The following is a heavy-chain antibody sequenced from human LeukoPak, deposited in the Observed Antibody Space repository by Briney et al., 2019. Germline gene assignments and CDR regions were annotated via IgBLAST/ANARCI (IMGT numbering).Heavy chain of an antibody. CDR2: IHHTGST. CDR1: GDSMSSIDW. CDR3: AREAQVRGALDY. J-gene: IGHJ4*02. D-gene: IGHD3-10*01. V-gene: IGHV4-4*02. Sequence: KASGTLSLTCAVSGDSMSSIDWWSWVRQPPGKGLEWIGEIHHTGSTNYNPSLKSRVTISVDKSKNQFSLKLSSVTAADTAVYYCAREAQVRGALDYWGQGTLVTVSS.